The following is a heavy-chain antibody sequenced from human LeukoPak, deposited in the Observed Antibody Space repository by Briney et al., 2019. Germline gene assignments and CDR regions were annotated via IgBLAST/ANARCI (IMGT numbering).Heavy chain of an antibody. Sequence: ASVKVSCKVSGNTFSDLSMNWVRQAPGKGLEWMGGFDPEHVDTIYAQKFQGRVTMTEDTSTDTAYMELSSLRPEDTAVYYRATDFYRGRQFDYWGQGTLVTVSS. CDR1: GNTFSDLS. D-gene: IGHD2/OR15-2a*01. CDR3: ATDFYRGRQFDY. V-gene: IGHV1-24*01. CDR2: FDPEHVDT. J-gene: IGHJ4*02.